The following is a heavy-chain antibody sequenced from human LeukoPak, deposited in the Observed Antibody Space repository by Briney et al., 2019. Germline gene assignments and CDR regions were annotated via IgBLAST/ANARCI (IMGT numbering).Heavy chain of an antibody. D-gene: IGHD4-17*01. CDR1: GFTFSTYE. CDR2: ISSTGSNI. J-gene: IGHJ3*02. CDR3: ARERPYGAPHAFDI. V-gene: IGHV3-48*03. Sequence: PGGSLRLSCAASGFTFSTYEMNWVRQAPGKGLEWVSYISSTGSNIYYADSVKGRFTISRDNAKNSLYLLMNSLRTEDTAVYYCARERPYGAPHAFDIWGQGTMVTVSS.